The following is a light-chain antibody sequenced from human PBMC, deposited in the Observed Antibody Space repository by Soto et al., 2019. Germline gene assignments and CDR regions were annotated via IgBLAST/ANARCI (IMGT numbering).Light chain of an antibody. V-gene: IGKV1-5*03. CDR1: QSINSW. CDR2: KAS. CDR3: QQYNSYSPT. Sequence: DIQMTQSPSSLSASVGDRVTMTCRASQSINSWLAWYQQKPGKAPKLLIYKASSLQSGVPSRFSGSGSGTDFTLTISSLHPDDFATYYCQQYNSYSPTFGQGTKVDIK. J-gene: IGKJ1*01.